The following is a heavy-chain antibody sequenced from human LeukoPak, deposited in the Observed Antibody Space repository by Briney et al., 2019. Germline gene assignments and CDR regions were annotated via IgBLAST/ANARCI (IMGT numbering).Heavy chain of an antibody. J-gene: IGHJ6*03. CDR2: IYTSGST. Sequence: SETLSLTCTVSGGSISSYYWSWIRQPPGKGLEWIGYIYTSGSTNYNPSLKSRVTISVDTSKNQFSPKLSSVTAADTAVYYCARHVAAGTYYYYYMDVWGKGTTVTVSS. CDR1: GGSISSYY. V-gene: IGHV4-4*09. D-gene: IGHD6-13*01. CDR3: ARHVAAGTYYYYYMDV.